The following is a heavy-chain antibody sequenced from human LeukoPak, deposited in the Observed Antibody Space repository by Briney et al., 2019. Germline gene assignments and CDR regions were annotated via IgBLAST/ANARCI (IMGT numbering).Heavy chain of an antibody. CDR1: GGSFSGYY. J-gene: IGHJ4*02. Sequence: SETLSLTCAVYGGSFSGYYWSWIRQSPGKGLEWIGEINHSGSTNYNPSLKSRVTISVDTSKNQFSLKLSSVTAADTAVYYCARGSPRADHWGQGTLVTVSS. CDR2: INHSGST. V-gene: IGHV4-34*01. CDR3: ARGSPRADH.